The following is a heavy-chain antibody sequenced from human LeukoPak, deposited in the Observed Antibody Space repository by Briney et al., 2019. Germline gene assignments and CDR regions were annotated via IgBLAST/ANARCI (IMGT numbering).Heavy chain of an antibody. CDR2: ISSSGSTI. CDR3: ARGVLLWFGDY. CDR1: GFTFSSYE. J-gene: IGHJ4*02. Sequence: GGSLRLSCAASGFTFSSYEMNWVRQAPGKGLEWVSYISSSGSTIYYADSVKGRFTISRDNAKNSLYLQMNSLRAEDTAVCYCARGVLLWFGDYWGQGTLVTVSS. D-gene: IGHD3-10*01. V-gene: IGHV3-48*03.